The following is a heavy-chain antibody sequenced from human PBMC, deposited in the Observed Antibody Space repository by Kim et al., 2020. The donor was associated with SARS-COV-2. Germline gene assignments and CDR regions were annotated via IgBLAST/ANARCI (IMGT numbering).Heavy chain of an antibody. CDR2: MNPNSGNT. CDR3: ARDLKRMTMVRGVNRRWFDP. V-gene: IGHV1-8*01. J-gene: IGHJ5*02. CDR1: GYTFTSYD. Sequence: ASVKVSCKASGYTFTSYDINWLRQATGQGLEWMGWMNPNSGNTGYAQKFQGRVTVTRDTSISTAYMELSSLRSEDTAGYYCARDLKRMTMVRGVNRRWFDPRGQGTLVTVS. D-gene: IGHD3-10*01.